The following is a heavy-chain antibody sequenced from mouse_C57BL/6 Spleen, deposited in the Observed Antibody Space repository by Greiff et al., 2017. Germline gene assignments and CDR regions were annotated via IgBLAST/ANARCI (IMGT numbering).Heavy chain of an antibody. D-gene: IGHD2-5*01. V-gene: IGHV1-76*01. J-gene: IGHJ2*01. Sequence: VQLQQSGAELVRPGASVKLSCKASGYTFTDYYINWVKQRPGQGLEWIARIYPGSGNTYYNEKFKGKATLTAEKSSSTAYMQLSSLTSEDSAVYFCAREKNGCSNYGFDYGGQGTTLTVSS. CDR1: GYTFTDYY. CDR3: AREKNGCSNYGFDY. CDR2: IYPGSGNT.